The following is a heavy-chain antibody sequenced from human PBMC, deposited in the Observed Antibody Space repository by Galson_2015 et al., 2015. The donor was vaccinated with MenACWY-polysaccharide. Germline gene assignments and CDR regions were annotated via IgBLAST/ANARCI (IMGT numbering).Heavy chain of an antibody. V-gene: IGHV3-23*01. CDR1: GFTFGSYA. CDR2: IGGSGLTT. Sequence: SLRLSCAASGFTFGSYAMGWVRQAPGKGLEWVSSIGGSGLTTFYAESVKGRFTISRDNAQNILSPQMNSLRADDTARYFCAKVTEMASSRRPFDVWGQGTMVTVSS. CDR3: AKVTEMASSRRPFDV. J-gene: IGHJ3*01. D-gene: IGHD5-24*01.